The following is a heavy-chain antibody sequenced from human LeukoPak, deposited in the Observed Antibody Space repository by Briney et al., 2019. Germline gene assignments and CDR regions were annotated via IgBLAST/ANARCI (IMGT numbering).Heavy chain of an antibody. CDR2: IYPGDSDT. V-gene: IGHV5-51*01. J-gene: IGHJ4*02. D-gene: IGHD3-22*01. CDR3: ARIGRGSAQPEKWLLLSGGFDY. Sequence: GESLKISCKGSGYSFTSYWIGWVRQMPGKGLDCMGIIYPGDSDTTYSPSFQGQVTISADKSISTAYLQWSSLKASDTAMYYCARIGRGSAQPEKWLLLSGGFDYWGQGTLVTVSS. CDR1: GYSFTSYW.